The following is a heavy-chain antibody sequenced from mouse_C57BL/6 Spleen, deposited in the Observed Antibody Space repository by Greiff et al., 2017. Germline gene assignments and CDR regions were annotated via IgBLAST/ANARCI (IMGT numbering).Heavy chain of an antibody. D-gene: IGHD2-4*01. Sequence: QVQLQQPGAELVKPGASVKVSCKASGYTFTSYWMHWVKQRPGQGLEWIGRIHPSDSDTNYNQKFKGKATLTVDKSSSTAYMQLSSLTSEDSAVYYCAIGPIYYDYDFDDWGQGTTLTVSS. CDR2: IHPSDSDT. CDR1: GYTFTSYW. V-gene: IGHV1-74*01. J-gene: IGHJ2*01. CDR3: AIGPIYYDYDFDD.